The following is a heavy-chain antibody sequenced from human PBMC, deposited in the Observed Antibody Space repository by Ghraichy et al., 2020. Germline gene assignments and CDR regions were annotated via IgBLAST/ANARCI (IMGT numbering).Heavy chain of an antibody. CDR3: ARNYHDGSGGYY. J-gene: IGHJ4*02. CDR1: GDSIGSGAYS. D-gene: IGHD6-19*01. Sequence: PETLSLTCTVSGDSIGSGAYSWVWIRQPPGEGLEWIASMSDSGITFHNPSLKSRVTISVDSSTNQFSLKVTSVTAADTAVYYCARNYHDGSGGYYWGQGTLVTVYS. CDR2: MSDSGIT. V-gene: IGHV4-39*07.